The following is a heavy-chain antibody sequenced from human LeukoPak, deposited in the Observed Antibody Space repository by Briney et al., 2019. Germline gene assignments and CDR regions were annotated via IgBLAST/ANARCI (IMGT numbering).Heavy chain of an antibody. J-gene: IGHJ6*03. CDR2: IYTSGST. CDR3: ARVVIVVVPAATGDYYYYYMDV. CDR1: GGSLSSGSYY. V-gene: IGHV4-61*02. Sequence: SQTLSLTCTVSGGSLSSGSYYWSWIRQTAGKGLEWIGRIYTSGSTNSNPSLKSRVTISVDTSKNQFSLKLSSVTAADTAVYYCARVVIVVVPAATGDYYYYYMDVWGKGTTVTVSS. D-gene: IGHD2-2*01.